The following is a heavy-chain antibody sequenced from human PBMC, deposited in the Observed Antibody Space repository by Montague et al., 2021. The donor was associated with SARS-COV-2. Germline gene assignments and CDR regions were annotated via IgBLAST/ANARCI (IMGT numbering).Heavy chain of an antibody. V-gene: IGHV4-39*01. Sequence: LSLPFTVSGFSISSSSYYWGWIRQPPGKGLEWIGSIHYRGSTYYNPSLKSRVTISVDTSKKHFSLKLSSVTASDTAVYFCAAQSSGGYCSSSSCYVWFDPWGQGTLVTVSS. CDR1: GFSISSSSYY. J-gene: IGHJ5*02. D-gene: IGHD2-2*01. CDR2: IHYRGST. CDR3: AAQSSGGYCSSSSCYVWFDP.